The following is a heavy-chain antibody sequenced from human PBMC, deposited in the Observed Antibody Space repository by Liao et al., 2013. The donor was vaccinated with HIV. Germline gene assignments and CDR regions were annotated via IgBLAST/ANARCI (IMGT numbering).Heavy chain of an antibody. D-gene: IGHD2-2*02. Sequence: QVQLQESGPGLVKTSQTLSLTCTVSGGSISSGNYYWTWVRQPPGKGLEWLGYVYYSGTTNYNPSLKSRVTISLDTSKNQFSLKLSSVTAADTGVYHCARDLYMGYMDVWGKGTTVTVSS. J-gene: IGHJ6*03. CDR1: GGSISSGNYY. CDR3: ARDLYMGYMDV. CDR2: VYYSGTT. V-gene: IGHV4-61*01.